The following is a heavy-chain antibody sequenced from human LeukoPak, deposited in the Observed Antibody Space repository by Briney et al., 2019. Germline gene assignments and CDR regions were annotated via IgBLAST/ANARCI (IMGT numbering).Heavy chain of an antibody. D-gene: IGHD6-25*01. CDR3: ARGSGIITGIDE. CDR1: GFTFSSHW. J-gene: IGHJ4*02. CDR2: IKDDGSHT. Sequence: GSLRLSCAASGFTFSSHWMHWVRQAPGKGLVWVSRIKDDGSHTNYADSVKGRFTISRDNAKNTLSLQMNSLRAEDTAVYYCARGSGIITGIDEWGQGTLVTVSS. V-gene: IGHV3-74*01.